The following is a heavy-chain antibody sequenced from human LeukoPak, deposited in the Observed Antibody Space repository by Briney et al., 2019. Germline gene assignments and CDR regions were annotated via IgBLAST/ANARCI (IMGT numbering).Heavy chain of an antibody. V-gene: IGHV3-7*05. Sequence: GGSLRLSCAASGFTFSSYWMSWVRQAPGKGLEWVANIKQDGSEKYYVDSVKGRFTISRDNAKNSLYLQMNSLRAEDTAVYYCARSIKWGATYYFDYWGQGTLVIVSS. D-gene: IGHD5-12*01. CDR3: ARSIKWGATYYFDY. J-gene: IGHJ4*02. CDR2: IKQDGSEK. CDR1: GFTFSSYW.